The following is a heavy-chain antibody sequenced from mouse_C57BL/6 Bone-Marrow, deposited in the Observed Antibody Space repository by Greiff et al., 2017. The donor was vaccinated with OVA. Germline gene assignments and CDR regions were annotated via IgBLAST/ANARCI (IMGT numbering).Heavy chain of an antibody. D-gene: IGHD2-4*01. CDR3: AKERIYYDYDDWYFDV. CDR1: GYTFTSYW. Sequence: QVQLKQPGAELVKPGASVKMSCKASGYTFTSYWITWVKQRPGQGLAWIGDIYPGSGSTNYNEKFKSKATLTVDTSSSTAYMQLSSLTSEDSAVYYCAKERIYYDYDDWYFDVWGTGTTVTVSS. V-gene: IGHV1-55*01. CDR2: IYPGSGST. J-gene: IGHJ1*03.